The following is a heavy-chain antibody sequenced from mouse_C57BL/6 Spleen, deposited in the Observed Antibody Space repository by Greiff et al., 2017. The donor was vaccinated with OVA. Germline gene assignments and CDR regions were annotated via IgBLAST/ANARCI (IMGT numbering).Heavy chain of an antibody. CDR1: GYTFTDYD. J-gene: IGHJ3*01. CDR3: ARITTYDGFCD. V-gene: IGHV1-15*01. Sequence: VQLQQSGAELVRPGASVTLSCKASGYTFTDYDMHWVTQTPVHGLEWIGAIDPENGGTASNQKFKGKAILTADKSSSTAYMELRSLTSEDSAVYYCARITTYDGFCDGGQGTLVTVSA. D-gene: IGHD2-13*01. CDR2: IDPENGGT.